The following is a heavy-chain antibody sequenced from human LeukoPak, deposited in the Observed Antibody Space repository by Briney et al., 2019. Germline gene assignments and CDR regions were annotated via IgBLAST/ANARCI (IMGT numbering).Heavy chain of an antibody. V-gene: IGHV3-15*01. CDR2: VYEAGAT. J-gene: IGHJ4*02. CDR3: TTVSLRSHFDY. CDR1: GFTFSNDW. Sequence: GGSLRLSCAASGFTFSNDWMHWVRQAPGKGLEWVGRVYEAGATAFSAPVRGRFTISRDDSKNTLYLQMNSLKSEDTALYYCTTVSLRSHFDYWGQGTLVTVSS. D-gene: IGHD5/OR15-5a*01.